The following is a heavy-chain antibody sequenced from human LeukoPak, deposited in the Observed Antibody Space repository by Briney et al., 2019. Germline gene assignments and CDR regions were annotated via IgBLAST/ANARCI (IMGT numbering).Heavy chain of an antibody. J-gene: IGHJ4*02. D-gene: IGHD3-22*01. V-gene: IGHV4-34*01. Sequence: SETLSLTCAVYGGSFSGYYWSWIRQPPGKGLEWIGEINHSGSTNYNPSLKSRVTISVDTSKDQFSLKLSSVTAADTAVYYCARSRWLSDPYFDYWGQGTLVTVSS. CDR1: GGSFSGYY. CDR2: INHSGST. CDR3: ARSRWLSDPYFDY.